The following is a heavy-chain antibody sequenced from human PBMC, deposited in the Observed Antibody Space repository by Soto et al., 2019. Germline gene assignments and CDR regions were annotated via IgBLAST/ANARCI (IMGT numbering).Heavy chain of an antibody. J-gene: IGHJ6*03. CDR2: ISWNSGSI. D-gene: IGHD6-6*01. Sequence: GGSLRLSCAASGFTFDDYAMHWVRQAPGKGLEWVSGISWNSGSIGYADSVKGRFTISRDNAKNSLYLQMNSLRAEDTALYYCAKAESSSSNYYYYYYMDVWGKGTTVTVSS. CDR1: GFTFDDYA. CDR3: AKAESSSSNYYYYYYMDV. V-gene: IGHV3-9*01.